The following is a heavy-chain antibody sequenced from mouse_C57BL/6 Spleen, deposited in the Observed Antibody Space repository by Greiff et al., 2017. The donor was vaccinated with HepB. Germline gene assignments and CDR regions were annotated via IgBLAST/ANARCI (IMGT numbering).Heavy chain of an antibody. Sequence: EVQLQQSGPELVKPGASVKMSCKASGYTFTDYHMHWVKQSHGKSLEWIGYINPNNGGTSYNQKFKGKATLTVNKSSSTAYMELRSLTSEDSAVYYCARLPYYYGSSYFDYWGQGNTLTVSS. V-gene: IGHV1-22*01. CDR2: INPNNGGT. J-gene: IGHJ2*01. D-gene: IGHD1-1*01. CDR1: GYTFTDYH. CDR3: ARLPYYYGSSYFDY.